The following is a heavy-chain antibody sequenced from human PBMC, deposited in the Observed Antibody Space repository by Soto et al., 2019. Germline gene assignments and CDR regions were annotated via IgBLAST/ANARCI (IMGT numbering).Heavy chain of an antibody. CDR2: MNPISGNT. J-gene: IGHJ6*02. CDR3: ARRYSGYDFYPLWYYYGMDV. Sequence: GASVKVSCKASGSTFTSYDINWVRQTTGQGLEWMGWMNPISGNTGYAQKFQGRVTMTRNTSISTAYMELSSLRSEDTAVYYCARRYSGYDFYPLWYYYGMDVWGQGTTVTVSS. D-gene: IGHD5-12*01. CDR1: GSTFTSYD. V-gene: IGHV1-8*01.